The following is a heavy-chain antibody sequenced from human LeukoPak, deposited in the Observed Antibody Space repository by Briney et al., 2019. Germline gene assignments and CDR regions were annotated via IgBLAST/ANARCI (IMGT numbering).Heavy chain of an antibody. V-gene: IGHV3-7*01. CDR3: VREGGSGWYSGWFDP. D-gene: IGHD6-19*01. CDR1: GFTFGSYW. J-gene: IGHJ5*02. Sequence: GGPLELSCAASGFTFGSYWMSWVRQAPGKGLEWVANINPDGTDKKYVDSVKGRFTISRDNAKNSLYVQMNSLRVEDTAMYYCVREGGSGWYSGWFDPWGQGTLVTVSS. CDR2: INPDGTDK.